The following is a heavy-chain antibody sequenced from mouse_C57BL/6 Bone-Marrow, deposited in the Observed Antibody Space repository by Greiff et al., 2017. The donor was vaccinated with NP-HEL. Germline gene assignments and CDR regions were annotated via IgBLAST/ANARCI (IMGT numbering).Heavy chain of an antibody. V-gene: IGHV7-3*01. J-gene: IGHJ2*01. CDR2: IRNKANGYTT. D-gene: IGHD1-1*01. CDR3: ARYPHYYGSSYFDY. Sequence: EVMLVESGGGLVQPGGSLSLSCAASGFTFPDYYMSWVRQPPGKALEWLGFIRNKANGYTTEYSASVKGRFTISRDNSQSILYLQMNALRAEDSATYYCARYPHYYGSSYFDYWGQGTTLTVSS. CDR1: GFTFPDYY.